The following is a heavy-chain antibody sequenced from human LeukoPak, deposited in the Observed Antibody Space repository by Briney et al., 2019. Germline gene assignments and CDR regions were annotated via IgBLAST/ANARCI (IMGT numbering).Heavy chain of an antibody. D-gene: IGHD4-17*01. Sequence: SETLSLTCTVSGSSISSSSYYLGWIRPPAGKGLEWIGRIYTSGSTNYNPSLKSRVTISVDTSKNQFSLKLSSVTAADTAVYYCATSTVIIGSWFDPWGQGTLVTVSS. CDR2: IYTSGST. CDR3: ATSTVIIGSWFDP. V-gene: IGHV4-61*02. CDR1: GSSISSSSYY. J-gene: IGHJ5*02.